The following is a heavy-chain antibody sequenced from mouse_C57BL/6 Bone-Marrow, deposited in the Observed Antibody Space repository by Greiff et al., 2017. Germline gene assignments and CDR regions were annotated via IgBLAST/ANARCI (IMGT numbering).Heavy chain of an antibody. CDR1: GFNIKDYY. J-gene: IGHJ1*03. V-gene: IGHV14-1*01. D-gene: IGHD1-1*01. Sequence: VQLQQSGAELVRPGASVKLSCTASGFNIKDYYMHWVKQRPEQGLEWIGRIDPGDGDTEYAPKFQGKATMTADTSSNTAYLQLSSLTSEDTAVYYCTPLLATRWYFDVWGTGTTVTVSA. CDR3: TPLLATRWYFDV. CDR2: IDPGDGDT.